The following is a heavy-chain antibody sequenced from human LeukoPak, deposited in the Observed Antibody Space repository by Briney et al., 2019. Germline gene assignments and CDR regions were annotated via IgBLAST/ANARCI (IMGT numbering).Heavy chain of an antibody. CDR2: INTDGTVT. D-gene: IGHD1-1*01. V-gene: IGHV3-74*01. CDR3: ARDKGTTDLLDA. J-gene: IGHJ6*04. CDR1: GFTFSKYW. Sequence: GGSLRLSCAASGFTFSKYWMLWVRQAPGKGLESVSRINTDGTVTTYADSVKGRFTVSRDNADNTMFLQMNSVRDEDTAVYYCARDKGTTDLLDAWGKGTTVTVSS.